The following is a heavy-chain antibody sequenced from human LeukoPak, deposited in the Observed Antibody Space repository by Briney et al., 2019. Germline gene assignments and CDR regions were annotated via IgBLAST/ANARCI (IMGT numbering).Heavy chain of an antibody. Sequence: SETLSLTCTVSGGSISSSSYYWDWIRQPPGKGLEWIGAIYYSGNTNYNPSLKSRVTISVDTSKNQFSLKLSSVTAADTVAYYCARHRIPAALASAFDYWGQGTLVTVSS. CDR1: GGSISSSSYY. J-gene: IGHJ4*02. V-gene: IGHV4-39*01. CDR3: ARHRIPAALASAFDY. CDR2: IYYSGNT. D-gene: IGHD2-2*01.